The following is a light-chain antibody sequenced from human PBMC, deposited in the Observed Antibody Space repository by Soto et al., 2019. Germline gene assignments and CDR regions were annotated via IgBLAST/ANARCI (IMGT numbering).Light chain of an antibody. J-gene: IGKJ1*01. CDR1: QSISSW. CDR2: DAS. V-gene: IGKV1-5*01. CDR3: HQYGISPPRT. Sequence: DIQMTQSPSTLSASVGDRVTITCRASQSISSWLAWYQQKPGKAPKLLIYDASSLESGVPSRFSGSGSGTDFTLTITRLEPEDFAVYYCHQYGISPPRTFGQGTKVDIK.